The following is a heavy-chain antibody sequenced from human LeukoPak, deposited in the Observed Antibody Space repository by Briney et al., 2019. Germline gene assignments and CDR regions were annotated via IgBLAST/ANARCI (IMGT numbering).Heavy chain of an antibody. J-gene: IGHJ4*02. CDR2: IIPILGIA. CDR1: GGTFSSYA. CDR3: ARDVVAGHFDY. V-gene: IGHV1-69*04. Sequence: SVKVSCKASGGTFSSYAISWVRQAPGQGLEWMGRIIPILGIANYAQKFQGRVTITADKSTSTAYMELSSLRSEDTAVYYCARDVVAGHFDYWGQGTLVTVSS. D-gene: IGHD6-19*01.